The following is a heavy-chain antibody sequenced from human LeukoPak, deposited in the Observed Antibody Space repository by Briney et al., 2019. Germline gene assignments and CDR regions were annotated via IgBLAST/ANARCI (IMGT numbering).Heavy chain of an antibody. CDR1: GYTFTSYD. CDR2: MNPNSGNT. V-gene: IGHV1-8*01. D-gene: IGHD3-3*01. CDR3: ARVGDSYYDFWSGYYTPEYFQH. J-gene: IGHJ1*01. Sequence: ASVKVSCKASGYTFTSYDINWVRQATGQGLEWMGWMNPNSGNTVYAQKFQGRVTMTRNTSISTAYMELSSLRSEDTAVYYCARVGDSYYDFWSGYYTPEYFQHWGQGTLVTVSS.